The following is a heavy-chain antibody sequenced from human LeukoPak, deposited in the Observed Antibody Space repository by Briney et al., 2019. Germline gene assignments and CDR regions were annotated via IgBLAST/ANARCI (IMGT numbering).Heavy chain of an antibody. J-gene: IGHJ4*02. D-gene: IGHD5-12*01. CDR3: AKRSGGYSGYDLDY. CDR1: GFTFSSYA. Sequence: GGSLRLSCAASGFTFSSYAMSWVRQAPGKGLEWVSAISGSGATTYYADSVKGRFTISRDNSKNTLYLQMGSLRAEDTAVYYCAKRSGGYSGYDLDYWGQGTLVTVSS. CDR2: ISGSGATT. V-gene: IGHV3-23*01.